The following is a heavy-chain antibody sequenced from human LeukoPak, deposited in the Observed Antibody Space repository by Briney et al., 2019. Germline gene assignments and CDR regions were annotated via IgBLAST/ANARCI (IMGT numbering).Heavy chain of an antibody. Sequence: GSLRLSCVVSGFTFSTYSMNWVRQAPGKGLEWVSSISTSSSYIYYADSVKGRFTISRDNAKNSLYLQMNSLRAEDTAVYYCAELGITMIGGVWGKGTTVTISS. CDR3: AELGITMIGGV. V-gene: IGHV3-21*01. D-gene: IGHD3-10*02. CDR2: ISTSSSYI. J-gene: IGHJ6*04. CDR1: GFTFSTYS.